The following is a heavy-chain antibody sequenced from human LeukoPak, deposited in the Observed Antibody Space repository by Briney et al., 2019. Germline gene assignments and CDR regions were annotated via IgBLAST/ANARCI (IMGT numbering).Heavy chain of an antibody. Sequence: SEPLSLTCTVSGGSISNSTYYWAWIRQPPGKGLEWNASIFYSGTTYYNPSLKSRITISVDTSKNQFSLKLSSVTAADTAVYYCARQPKYCSGGSCYGPDAFDIWGQGTMVTVSS. V-gene: IGHV4-39*01. CDR3: ARQPKYCSGGSCYGPDAFDI. D-gene: IGHD2-15*01. CDR1: GGSISNSTYY. CDR2: IFYSGTT. J-gene: IGHJ3*02.